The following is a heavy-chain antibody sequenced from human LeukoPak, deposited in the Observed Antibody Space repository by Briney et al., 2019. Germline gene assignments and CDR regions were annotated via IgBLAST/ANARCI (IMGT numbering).Heavy chain of an antibody. CDR2: ICGIGDST. CDR3: AKGRGLIAAVGTGSFDP. J-gene: IGHJ5*02. Sequence: GGSLRLSCAASGFSFSSYAMTWVRQAPGKGLDWVSIICGIGDSTYYADSVKGRFTISRDNSKNTLYLQMNNLRAEDTAVYYCAKGRGLIAAVGTGSFDPWGQGTLVTVSS. D-gene: IGHD6-13*01. CDR1: GFSFSSYA. V-gene: IGHV3-23*01.